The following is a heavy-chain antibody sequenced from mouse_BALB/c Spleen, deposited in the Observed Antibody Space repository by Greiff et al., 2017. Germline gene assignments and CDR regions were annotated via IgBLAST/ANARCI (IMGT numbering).Heavy chain of an antibody. CDR2: IYPGDGDT. CDR3: ARGDGTYYFDY. CDR1: GYAFSSYW. D-gene: IGHD2-1*01. Sequence: QVQLVESGAELVRPGSSVKISCKASGYAFSSYWMNWVKQRPGQGLEWIGQIYPGDGDTNYNGKFKGKATLTADKSSSTAYMQLSSLTSEDSAVYFCARGDGTYYFDYWGQGTTLTVSS. V-gene: IGHV1-80*01. J-gene: IGHJ2*01.